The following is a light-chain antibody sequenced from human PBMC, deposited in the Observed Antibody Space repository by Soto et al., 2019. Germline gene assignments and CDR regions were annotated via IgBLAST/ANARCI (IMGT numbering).Light chain of an antibody. CDR3: QQRSIWPPLT. CDR1: QSVSSY. CDR2: DAS. Sequence: EIVMTQSPATLSLSPGERATLSCRDSQSVSSYLAWYQQKPGQAPRLLIYDASTRATGIPPRFSGSGSGTDFTLTISSLEPEDFAVYYCQQRSIWPPLTFGGGTKVEIK. V-gene: IGKV3-11*01. J-gene: IGKJ4*01.